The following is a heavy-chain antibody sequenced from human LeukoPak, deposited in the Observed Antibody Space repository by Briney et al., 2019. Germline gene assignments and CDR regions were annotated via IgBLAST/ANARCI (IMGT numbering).Heavy chain of an antibody. J-gene: IGHJ4*02. D-gene: IGHD6-13*01. CDR1: GYTFTGYY. CDR2: INPNSGGT. Sequence: GASVKVSCKASGYTFTGYYMHWVRQAPGQGLEWMGWINPNSGGTNYAQKFQGRVTMTRDTSISTAYMELSRLRSDDTAVYYCASRYSSSWYVFDYWGQGTLVTVSS. CDR3: ASRYSSSWYVFDY. V-gene: IGHV1-2*02.